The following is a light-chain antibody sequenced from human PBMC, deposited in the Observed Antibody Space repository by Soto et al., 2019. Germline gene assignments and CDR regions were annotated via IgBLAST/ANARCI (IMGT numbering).Light chain of an antibody. CDR3: AVWDDSLSGMI. CDR1: SSNIGAGYD. Sequence: QSVLTQPPSVSGAPGQRVTISCTGSSSNIGAGYDVHWYQQRPGTAPKLLIFNNNQRPSGVPDRFSGSKSGTSASLAISGLQSEDEAHYYCAVWDDSLSGMIFGGGTKLTVL. J-gene: IGLJ2*01. V-gene: IGLV1-40*01. CDR2: NNN.